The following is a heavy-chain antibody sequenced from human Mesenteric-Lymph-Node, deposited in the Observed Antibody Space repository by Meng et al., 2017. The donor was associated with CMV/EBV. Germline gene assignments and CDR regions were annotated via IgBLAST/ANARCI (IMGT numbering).Heavy chain of an antibody. Sequence: ASVKVSCKASGHTFSDYYMHWVRQAPGQGLEWMGWINPNGGTTYAQKFQGRVTMTRDTSIRTVYMELSRLRSDDTAMYYCARARLYSDFWSGYCDPFDIWGQGTMVTVSS. D-gene: IGHD3-3*01. CDR2: INPNGGT. CDR1: GHTFSDYY. J-gene: IGHJ3*02. CDR3: ARARLYSDFWSGYCDPFDI. V-gene: IGHV1-2*02.